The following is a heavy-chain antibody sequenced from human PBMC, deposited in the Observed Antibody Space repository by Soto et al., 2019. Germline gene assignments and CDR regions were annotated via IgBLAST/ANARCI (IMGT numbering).Heavy chain of an antibody. CDR3: AKERHFTGQQLVPVYYYYGMDV. Sequence: PGGSLRLSCAASGFTFSSYGMHWVRQAPGKGLEWVAVIPYDGSNKYYADSVKGRFTISRDNSKNTLYLQMNSLRAEDTAVYYCAKERHFTGQQLVPVYYYYGMDVWGQGTTVTGSS. CDR2: IPYDGSNK. CDR1: GFTFSSYG. J-gene: IGHJ6*01. V-gene: IGHV3-30*18. D-gene: IGHD6-13*01.